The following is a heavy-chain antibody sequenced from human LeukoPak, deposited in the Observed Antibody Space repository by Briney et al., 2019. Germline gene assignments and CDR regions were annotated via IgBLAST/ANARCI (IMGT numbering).Heavy chain of an antibody. Sequence: PGGSLRLSCAASGFTFNSYGMHWVRQAPGKGLEWVAIISYDESNKYYADSVKGRFTISRDNSKNTLFLQMTSLRAEDTAVYYGAKHPGGFTGIVNYYYMDLWGKGTTVTVSS. CDR1: GFTFNSYG. D-gene: IGHD1-26*01. V-gene: IGHV3-30*18. J-gene: IGHJ6*03. CDR2: ISYDESNK. CDR3: AKHPGGFTGIVNYYYMDL.